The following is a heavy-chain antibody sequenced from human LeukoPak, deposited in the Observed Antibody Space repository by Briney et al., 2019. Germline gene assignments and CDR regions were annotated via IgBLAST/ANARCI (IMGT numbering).Heavy chain of an antibody. CDR3: ARDRRDYYDSSGYYSFFLF. CDR2: ISAYNGNT. V-gene: IGHV1-18*01. Sequence: ASVKVSCKASGYTFTSYGISWVRQAPGQGLEWMGWISAYNGNTNYAQKLQGRVTMTTDTSTSTAYMELRSLRSDDTAVYYCARDRRDYYDSSGYYSFFLFWGQGTLVTVPS. D-gene: IGHD3-22*01. J-gene: IGHJ4*02. CDR1: GYTFTSYG.